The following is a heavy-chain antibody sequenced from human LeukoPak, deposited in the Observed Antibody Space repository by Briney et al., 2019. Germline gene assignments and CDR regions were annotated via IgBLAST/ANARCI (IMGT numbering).Heavy chain of an antibody. J-gene: IGHJ4*02. V-gene: IGHV1-2*02. Sequence: ASVRVSCKASGYPFTDYYMHWVRQAPGQGLEWMGWIIPNGGDTKYERKFQGRVTMTRDTSISTTYMELSGLRSDDTAVYYCARGYVGVTPAFDYWGQGALVTVSS. CDR3: ARGYVGVTPAFDY. CDR2: IIPNGGDT. D-gene: IGHD4-23*01. CDR1: GYPFTDYY.